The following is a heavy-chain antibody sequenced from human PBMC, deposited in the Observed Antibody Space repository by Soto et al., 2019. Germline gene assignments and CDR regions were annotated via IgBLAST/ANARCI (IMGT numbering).Heavy chain of an antibody. CDR2: IYPGDSDT. J-gene: IGHJ4*02. CDR1: GYSFTSYW. V-gene: IGHV5-51*01. D-gene: IGHD4-17*01. CDR3: ALVMTTVVTPFDY. Sequence: PGESLKISCKGSGYSFTSYWIGWVRQTPGKGLEWMGIIYPGDSDTRYSPSFQGQVTISADKSISTAYLQWSSLKASDTAMYYCALVMTTVVTPFDYWGQGTLVTVSS.